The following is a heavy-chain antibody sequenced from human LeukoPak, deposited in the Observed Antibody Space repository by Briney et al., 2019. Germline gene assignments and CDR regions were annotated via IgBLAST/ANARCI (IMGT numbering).Heavy chain of an antibody. J-gene: IGHJ4*02. CDR3: ARGRLMVRGVLKYYFDY. D-gene: IGHD3-10*01. V-gene: IGHV4-34*01. CDR2: INHSGST. Sequence: GSLRLSCAASGFTFSSYAMSWVRQPPGKGLEWIGEINHSGSTNYNPSLKSRVTISVDTSKNQFSLKLSSVTAADTAVYYCARGRLMVRGVLKYYFDYWGQGTLVTVSS. CDR1: GFTFSSYA.